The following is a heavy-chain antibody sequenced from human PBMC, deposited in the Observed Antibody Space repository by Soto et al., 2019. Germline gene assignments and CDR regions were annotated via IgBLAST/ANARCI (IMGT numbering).Heavy chain of an antibody. Sequence: QVQLQQWGAGLLKASETLSLTCAVYGGSFSSHYCSWIRQPPGKGLEWIGEINHSGSTNYNPSLKSRSTISVDTSKNTFFLRLSSVTAADTAVYYWARGEFGVHYCSGSSLNCAFDIWGQGTTVTVSS. J-gene: IGHJ3*02. D-gene: IGHD2-2*01. V-gene: IGHV4-34*02. CDR1: GGSFSSHY. CDR2: INHSGST. CDR3: ARGEFGVHYCSGSSLNCAFDI.